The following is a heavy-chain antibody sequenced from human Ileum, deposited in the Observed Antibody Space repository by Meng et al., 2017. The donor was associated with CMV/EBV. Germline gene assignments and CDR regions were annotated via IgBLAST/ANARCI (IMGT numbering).Heavy chain of an antibody. V-gene: IGHV4-4*07. Sequence: QGPRRGSGPGRVNPSGTLSLPCSVSGGSISGYYWSWVRQPAGKRLEWIGRIDPSGSRNYNPSLRDRITVSVDTSKNQFSLRLTSVTAADTAVYYCARECVGEGDNCQWDYWFDPWGHGTLVTVSS. CDR3: ARECVGEGDNCQWDYWFDP. J-gene: IGHJ5*02. D-gene: IGHD3-16*01. CDR2: IDPSGSR. CDR1: GGSISGYY.